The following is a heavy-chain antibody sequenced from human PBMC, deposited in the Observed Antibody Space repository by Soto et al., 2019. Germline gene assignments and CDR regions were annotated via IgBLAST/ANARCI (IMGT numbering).Heavy chain of an antibody. CDR1: GFTFGSFG. CDR3: AKDVGQQLVLNYGMDV. CDR2: VSYDGNHK. D-gene: IGHD6-13*01. Sequence: QVQLVESGGGVIQPGTSLSLSCASSGFTFGSFGMYWVRQAPGKGLEWVAVVSYDGNHKYYADSVKGRFTVSRDNAKNMLYLQMNSLRGEDTAVYYCAKDVGQQLVLNYGMDVWGQGTTVTVSS. V-gene: IGHV3-30*18. J-gene: IGHJ6*02.